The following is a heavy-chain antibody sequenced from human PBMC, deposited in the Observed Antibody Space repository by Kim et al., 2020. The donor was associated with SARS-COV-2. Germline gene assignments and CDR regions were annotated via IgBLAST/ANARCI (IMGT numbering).Heavy chain of an antibody. CDR1: GFTFSSYA. V-gene: IGHV3-23*01. Sequence: GGSLRLSCAASGFTFSSYAMSWVRQAPGKGLEWVSAISGSGGSTYYADSVKGRFTISRDNSKNTLYLQMNSLRAEDTAVYYCAKVKNPLYYDSSGYPDYWGQGTLVTVSS. CDR2: ISGSGGST. CDR3: AKVKNPLYYDSSGYPDY. D-gene: IGHD3-22*01. J-gene: IGHJ4*02.